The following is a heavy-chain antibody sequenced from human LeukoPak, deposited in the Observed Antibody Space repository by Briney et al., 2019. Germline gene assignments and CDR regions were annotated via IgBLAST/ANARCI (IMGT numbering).Heavy chain of an antibody. CDR3: ARAPVRYFDRDAFDI. D-gene: IGHD3-9*01. J-gene: IGHJ3*02. V-gene: IGHV3-30*03. CDR1: GFTFSSYG. Sequence: GRSLRLSCAASGFTFSSYGMHWVRQAPGKGLEWVAVISYDGSNKYYADSVKGRFTISRDNAKNSLYLQMNSLRAEDTAVYYCARAPVRYFDRDAFDIWGQGTMVTVSS. CDR2: ISYDGSNK.